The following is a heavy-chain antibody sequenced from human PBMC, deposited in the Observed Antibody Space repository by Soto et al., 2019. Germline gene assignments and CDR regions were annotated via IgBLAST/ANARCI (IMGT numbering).Heavy chain of an antibody. CDR3: VKDSSWEPRILDF. J-gene: IGHJ3*01. D-gene: IGHD1-26*01. V-gene: IGHV3-9*01. CDR1: GFTFDDYA. CDR2: ISLNGKEI. Sequence: VQLVESGGGLEQPGRSLRLSCAGSGFTFDDYALHWVRQVPRKGLEWVSGISLNGKEIGYADSVKGRFIVSRENAKNSRYLQLNSLRVEDTALYFCVKDSSWEPRILDFWGQGTRVTVSS.